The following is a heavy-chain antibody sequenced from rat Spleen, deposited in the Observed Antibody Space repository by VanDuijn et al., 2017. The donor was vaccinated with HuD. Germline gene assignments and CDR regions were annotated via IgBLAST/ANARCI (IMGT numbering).Heavy chain of an antibody. V-gene: IGHV2-32*01. CDR3: ATNPHYDWYFDF. J-gene: IGHJ1*01. CDR1: GFSLTSYH. Sequence: QVQLKESGPGLVQPSQTLSLTCTVSGFSLTSYHVHWVRQPPGKGLEWMGVMWSDGDTSYNPALKSRLIISRDTSNSQVFLKMNSLQTEDTAMYFCATNPHYDWYFDFWGPGTMVTVSS. D-gene: IGHD3-4*01. CDR2: MWSDGDT.